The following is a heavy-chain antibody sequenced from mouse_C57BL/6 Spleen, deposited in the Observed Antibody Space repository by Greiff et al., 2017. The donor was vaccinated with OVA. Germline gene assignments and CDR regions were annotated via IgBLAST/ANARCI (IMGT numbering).Heavy chain of an antibody. Sequence: EVKLVESGGGLVKPGGSLKLSCAASGFTFSDYGMHWVRQAPEKGLEWVAYISSGSSTIYYADTVNGRFTISRDNAKNTLFLQMTSLRSEDTAMYYCARGYYGNYDYAMDYWGQGTSVTVSS. J-gene: IGHJ4*01. CDR1: GFTFSDYG. CDR2: ISSGSSTI. CDR3: ARGYYGNYDYAMDY. D-gene: IGHD2-1*01. V-gene: IGHV5-17*01.